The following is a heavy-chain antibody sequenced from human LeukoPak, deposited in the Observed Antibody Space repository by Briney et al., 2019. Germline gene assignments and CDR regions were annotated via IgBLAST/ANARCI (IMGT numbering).Heavy chain of an antibody. D-gene: IGHD2-2*01. CDR2: INHGGST. CDR1: GGSFSDYY. J-gene: IGHJ1*01. CDR3: AYSSNYQQQ. V-gene: IGHV4-34*01. Sequence: SETLSLACAVYGGSFSDYYCSWIRQPPGKWLEWIGEINHGGSTNYNPSLKSRVTISVDTSKNQFSLKLSSVTAADTAMYYCAYSSNYQQQWGQGTLVTVSS.